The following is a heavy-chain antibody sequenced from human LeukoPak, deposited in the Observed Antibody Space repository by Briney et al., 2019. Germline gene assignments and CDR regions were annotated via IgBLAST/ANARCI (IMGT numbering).Heavy chain of an antibody. CDR1: GYTFTSYG. Sequence: ASVKVSCKASGYTFTSYGISWVRQAPGQGLEWMGWINIYNDNTNYAQKLQGRVTMTTDTSTSTAYMELRSLRSDDTAVYYCARVGSITMVRGVIPPDYWGQGTLVTVSS. V-gene: IGHV1-18*01. J-gene: IGHJ4*02. CDR2: INIYNDNT. D-gene: IGHD3-10*01. CDR3: ARVGSITMVRGVIPPDY.